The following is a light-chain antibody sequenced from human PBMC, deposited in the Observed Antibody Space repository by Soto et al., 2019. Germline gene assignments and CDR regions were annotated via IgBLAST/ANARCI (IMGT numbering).Light chain of an antibody. V-gene: IGKV1-39*01. Sequence: DIQMTQSPSSLSASVGDRVTITCRASQSIHSCLNWYQQKPGKAPKLLIYGASNVQSGVPSRFSGSESGTDFILTISSLQPEDFATYYCQQIYAAPVTFGQGTKVEIK. CDR2: GAS. CDR3: QQIYAAPVT. CDR1: QSIHSC. J-gene: IGKJ1*01.